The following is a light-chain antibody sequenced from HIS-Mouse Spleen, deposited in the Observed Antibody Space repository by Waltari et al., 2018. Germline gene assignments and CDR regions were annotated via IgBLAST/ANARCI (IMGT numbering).Light chain of an antibody. Sequence: EIVLTQSPATLSLSPGERATLSCRASQSVSSYLAWYQQKPGQAPRLLIYDASNRATGIPARFSGSGSGTDFTLTISSLEPEDFVVYYCQQRSNWRITFGQGTRLEIK. CDR2: DAS. CDR3: QQRSNWRIT. J-gene: IGKJ5*01. V-gene: IGKV3-11*01. CDR1: QSVSSY.